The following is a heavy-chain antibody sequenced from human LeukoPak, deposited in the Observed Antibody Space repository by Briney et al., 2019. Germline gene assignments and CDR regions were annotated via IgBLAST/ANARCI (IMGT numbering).Heavy chain of an antibody. D-gene: IGHD6-13*01. CDR1: DGSVSSGSYY. J-gene: IGHJ6*02. CDR2: IYYSGST. CDR3: ARDLFGAAAAPYGMDV. V-gene: IGHV4-61*01. Sequence: PSETLSLTCTVFDGSVSSGSYYWSWIRQPPGKGLEWIGYIYYSGSTNYNPSLKSRVTISVDTSKNQFPLKLSSVTAADTAVYYCARDLFGAAAAPYGMDVWGQGTTVTVSS.